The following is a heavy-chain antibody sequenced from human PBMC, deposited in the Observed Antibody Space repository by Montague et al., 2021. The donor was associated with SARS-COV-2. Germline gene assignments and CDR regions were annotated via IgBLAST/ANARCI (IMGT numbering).Heavy chain of an antibody. J-gene: IGHJ4*02. CDR2: IYYTGTT. CDR1: GDSVKTNLYY. CDR3: ANADGCSSGSCYSPFDS. V-gene: IGHV4-39*01. D-gene: IGHD2-15*01. Sequence: SETQSLTCTVSGDSVKTNLYYWGWIRQPPGKGLEWIGNIYYTGTTYYNPSLKSRVTMSVDTSKNQFSLKLTSVTAADTAVYYCANADGCSSGSCYSPFDSWGQGSLVTVSS.